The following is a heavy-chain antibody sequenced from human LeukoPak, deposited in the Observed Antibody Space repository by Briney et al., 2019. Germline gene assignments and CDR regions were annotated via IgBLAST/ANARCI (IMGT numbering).Heavy chain of an antibody. CDR2: IFDSGST. D-gene: IGHD2-15*01. Sequence: SETLSLTCTVSGASISSGSYYWGWIRQPPGRGLEWIGNIFDSGSTYYNPSLESRVTMSVDTSKNHFSLKLTSVTASDTAVYYCARPAAADKDSPFAYWGQGTLVTVSS. CDR1: GASISSGSYY. CDR3: ARPAAADKDSPFAY. J-gene: IGHJ4*02. V-gene: IGHV4-39*02.